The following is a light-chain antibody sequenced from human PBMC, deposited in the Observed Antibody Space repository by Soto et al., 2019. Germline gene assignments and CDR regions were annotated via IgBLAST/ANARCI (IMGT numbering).Light chain of an antibody. V-gene: IGKV1-13*02. Sequence: IQMTQSPSSVSASVGDRVTITCRASQGISSALAWYQQKPGKAPKLLIYDASSLESGVPSRFSGSGSGTEFTLTISSLRPDDFATYYCQQYNSYWTFGQGTKVDIK. CDR2: DAS. CDR1: QGISSA. CDR3: QQYNSYWT. J-gene: IGKJ1*01.